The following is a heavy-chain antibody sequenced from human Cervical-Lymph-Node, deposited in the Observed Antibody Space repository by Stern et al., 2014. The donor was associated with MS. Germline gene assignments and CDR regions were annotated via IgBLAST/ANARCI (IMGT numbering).Heavy chain of an antibody. D-gene: IGHD2/OR15-2a*01. CDR2: ADPNDGQS. V-gene: IGHV1-69-2*01. CDR3: ATKAFQS. J-gene: IGHJ5*02. Sequence: VQLMQSGTEVKKPGGTVKISCKSSGYTYTYYYVHWVKQAPGKGLEWMGLADPNDGQSLHADPFRDRVKITADTSIETSYMELTNLRSEDTAMYFCATKAFQSWGQGTLVTVSS. CDR1: GYTYTYYY.